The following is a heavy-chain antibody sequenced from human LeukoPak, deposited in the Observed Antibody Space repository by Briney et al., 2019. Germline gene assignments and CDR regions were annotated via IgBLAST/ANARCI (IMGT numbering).Heavy chain of an antibody. CDR3: ARINWNYGVY. V-gene: IGHV4-38-2*02. CDR1: GYSISSGYY. J-gene: IGHJ4*02. Sequence: SETLSLTCTVSGYSISSGYYWGWIRQPPGKGLEWIGSIYHSGSTYYNPSLKSRVTISVDTSKNQFSLKLSSVTAADTAVYYCARINWNYGVYWGQGTLVTVSS. D-gene: IGHD1-7*01. CDR2: IYHSGST.